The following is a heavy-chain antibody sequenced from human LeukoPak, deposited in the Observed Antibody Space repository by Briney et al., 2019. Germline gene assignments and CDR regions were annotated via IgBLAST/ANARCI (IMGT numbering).Heavy chain of an antibody. CDR3: ARVRWKLLGSGGYYYMDV. CDR1: GGSISSHY. CDR2: IYYSGST. Sequence: SETLSLTCTVSGGSISSHYWSWIRQPPGKGLEWIGYIYYSGSTNYNPSLKSRVTISVDTSKNQFSLKLSSVTAADTAVYYCARVRWKLLGSGGYYYMDVWGKGTTVTVSS. J-gene: IGHJ6*03. V-gene: IGHV4-59*11. D-gene: IGHD1-26*01.